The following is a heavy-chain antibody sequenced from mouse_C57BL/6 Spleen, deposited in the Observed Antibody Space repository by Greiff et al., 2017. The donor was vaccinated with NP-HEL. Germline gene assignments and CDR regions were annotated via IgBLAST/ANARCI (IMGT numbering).Heavy chain of an antibody. V-gene: IGHV1-26*01. CDR1: GYTFTDYY. Sequence: EVQLQQSGPELVKPGASVKISCKASGYTFTDYYMNWVKQSHGKSLEWIGDINPNNGGTSYNQKFKGKATLTVDKSSSTAYMELRSLTSEDSAVYYCARWGHLLWLRRDAWFAYWGQGTLVTVSA. CDR3: ARWGHLLWLRRDAWFAY. D-gene: IGHD2-2*01. CDR2: INPNNGGT. J-gene: IGHJ3*01.